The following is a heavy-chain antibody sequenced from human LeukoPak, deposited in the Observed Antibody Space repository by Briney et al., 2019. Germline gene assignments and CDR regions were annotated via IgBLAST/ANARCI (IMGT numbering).Heavy chain of an antibody. J-gene: IGHJ4*02. Sequence: PGGSLRLSCAASGLTVTSKYMAWVRQAPGEGLEWVSFINSGGTTNYADSVKGRFTISRDYSKNTLYLQKNSLRAEDTAVYYCATIVSDSSGWYHFDHWGQGALVTVSS. CDR3: ATIVSDSSGWYHFDH. V-gene: IGHV3-66*01. CDR1: GLTVTSKY. CDR2: INSGGTT. D-gene: IGHD6-19*01.